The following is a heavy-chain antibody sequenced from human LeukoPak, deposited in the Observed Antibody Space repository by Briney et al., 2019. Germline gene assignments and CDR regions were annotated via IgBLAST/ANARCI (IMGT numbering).Heavy chain of an antibody. D-gene: IGHD6-19*01. CDR2: IVPIFGIA. Sequence: SVKVSCKASGGTFSSYAISWVRQAPGQGLEWMGRIVPIFGIANYAQKFQGRVTITADKSTSTAYMELSSLRSEDTAVYYCAITGGYSSGYYFDYWGQGTLVTVSS. J-gene: IGHJ4*02. V-gene: IGHV1-69*04. CDR3: AITGGYSSGYYFDY. CDR1: GGTFSSYA.